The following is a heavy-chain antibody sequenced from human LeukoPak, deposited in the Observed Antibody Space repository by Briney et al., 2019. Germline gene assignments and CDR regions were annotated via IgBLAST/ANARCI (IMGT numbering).Heavy chain of an antibody. V-gene: IGHV3-48*04. Sequence: GGSLRLSCSASGFSFITYSMNWVRQAPGKGLEWVSYIVCSSSTKYYADSVKGRFTISRDNAKNSLYLQMDSLRAEDTAVYYCATDSPETAAFDYWGQGTLVTVSS. J-gene: IGHJ4*02. D-gene: IGHD1-1*01. CDR3: ATDSPETAAFDY. CDR1: GFSFITYS. CDR2: IVCSSSTK.